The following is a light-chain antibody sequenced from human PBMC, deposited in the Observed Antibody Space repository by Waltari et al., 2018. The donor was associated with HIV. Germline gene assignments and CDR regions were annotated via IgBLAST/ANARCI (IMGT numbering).Light chain of an antibody. CDR2: EVS. J-gene: IGLJ2*01. CDR1: SSDVGSYNR. CDR3: SSYTSSNLV. Sequence: QSALTQPPSVSGSPGQSVTISCTGSSSDVGSYNRVSWYQQPPGTAPKLMIYEVSNRPSGVPDCFAGSKAGNTASPIISGLQAEDEADYYCSSYTSSNLVFGGGTKLTVL. V-gene: IGLV2-18*02.